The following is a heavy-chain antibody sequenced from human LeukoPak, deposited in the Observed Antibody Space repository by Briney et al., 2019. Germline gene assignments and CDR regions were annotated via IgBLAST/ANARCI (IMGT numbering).Heavy chain of an antibody. CDR3: ARDRLRWPKIDY. D-gene: IGHD4-23*01. CDR1: GVSISSSRDY. J-gene: IGHJ4*02. V-gene: IGHV4-39*07. Sequence: PSETLSLTCTVSGVSISSSRDYWAWIRQPPGKGLEWIANIYYSGSTYYSPSLKSRATRSVDTSKNQFSLKLNSVTAADTAVYYCARDRLRWPKIDYWGQGTLVTVSS. CDR2: IYYSGST.